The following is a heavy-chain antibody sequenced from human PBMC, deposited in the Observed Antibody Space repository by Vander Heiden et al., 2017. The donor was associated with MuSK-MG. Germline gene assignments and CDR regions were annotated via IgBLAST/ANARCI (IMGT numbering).Heavy chain of an antibody. CDR3: ANWNAVRVNC. Sequence: EVQLVESGGGLVQPGGSLRLSCAASGFSFSSYEMNWVSQAPGKGLEWVSYISSGGSVMYYADSVKGRFTISRDNAKNSLYLQMNSLRAEDTALYYCANWNAVRVNCWGQGTLVTVSS. J-gene: IGHJ4*02. D-gene: IGHD1-1*01. V-gene: IGHV3-48*03. CDR1: GFSFSSYE. CDR2: ISSGGSVM.